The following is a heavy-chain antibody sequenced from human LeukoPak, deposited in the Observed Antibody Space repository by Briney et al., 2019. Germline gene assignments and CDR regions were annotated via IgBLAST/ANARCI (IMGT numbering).Heavy chain of an antibody. J-gene: IGHJ4*02. Sequence: GGSLRLSCAASGFTFSSYWMHWVRHPSGKGLVWVSRINRDGSGTSYVDSVKGRFTISRDNAKNTVYLQMNSLRAEDTAVYYCARESSGWLQLFDYWGQGTLVTVSS. CDR3: ARESSGWLQLFDY. V-gene: IGHV3-74*01. D-gene: IGHD5-24*01. CDR2: INRDGSGT. CDR1: GFTFSSYW.